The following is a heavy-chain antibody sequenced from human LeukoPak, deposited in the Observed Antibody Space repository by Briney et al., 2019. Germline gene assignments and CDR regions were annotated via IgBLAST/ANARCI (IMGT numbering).Heavy chain of an antibody. V-gene: IGHV4-61*02. CDR1: GDSVSSGSYF. D-gene: IGHD4-17*01. J-gene: IGHJ4*02. CDR2: VYSTGST. Sequence: SQTLSLTCTVSGDSVSSGSYFWSWTRQPAGKGLEWIGRVYSTGSTNYNPSLKSRVTISVDTSKNQFSLKVSSVTAADTAVYYCARGDYGDYVVWGQGTLVTVSS. CDR3: ARGDYGDYVV.